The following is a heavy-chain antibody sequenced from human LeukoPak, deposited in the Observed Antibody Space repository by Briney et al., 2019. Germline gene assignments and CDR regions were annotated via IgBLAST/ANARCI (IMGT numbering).Heavy chain of an antibody. V-gene: IGHV3-30*02. CDR3: VKVGEVRYFDWLAPYFDF. CDR2: IRYDGSNK. J-gene: IGHJ4*02. CDR1: GFTFSSYA. Sequence: GGSLRLSCAASGFTFSSYAMSWVRQAPGKGLEWVAFIRYDGSNKYYADSVKGRFTISRDNSKNTLFLQMNSLTPEDTAVYYCVKVGEVRYFDWLAPYFDFWGQGTLVTVSS. D-gene: IGHD3-9*01.